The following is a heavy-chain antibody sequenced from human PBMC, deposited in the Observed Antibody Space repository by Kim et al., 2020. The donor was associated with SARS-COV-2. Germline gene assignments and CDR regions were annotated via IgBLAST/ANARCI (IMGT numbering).Heavy chain of an antibody. J-gene: IGHJ4*02. CDR2: IYYSGST. Sequence: SETLSLTCIVSGGSISSSSYYWGWIRQPPGKGLEWIGSIYYSGSTYYNPSLKSRVTISVDTSKNQFSLKLSSVTAADTAVYYCARMGIAAAGTSFDYWGQGTLVTVSS. V-gene: IGHV4-39*07. CDR3: ARMGIAAAGTSFDY. CDR1: GGSISSSSYY. D-gene: IGHD6-13*01.